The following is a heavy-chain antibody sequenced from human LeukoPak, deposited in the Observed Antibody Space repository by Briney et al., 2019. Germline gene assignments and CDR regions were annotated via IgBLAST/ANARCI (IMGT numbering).Heavy chain of an antibody. D-gene: IGHD5-18*01. V-gene: IGHV1-2*02. Sequence: ASVKVSCKASGYTFTGYYMNWVRQAPGQGLEWMGWINPNSGGTNYAQKFQGRVTMTRDTSISTAYMELSRLRSDDTAVYYCARSAGGYSYGYDYYFDYWGQGTLVTVSS. J-gene: IGHJ4*02. CDR1: GYTFTGYY. CDR3: ARSAGGYSYGYDYYFDY. CDR2: INPNSGGT.